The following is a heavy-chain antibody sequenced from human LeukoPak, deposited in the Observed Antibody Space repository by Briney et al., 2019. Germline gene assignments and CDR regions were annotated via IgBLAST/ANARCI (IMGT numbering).Heavy chain of an antibody. CDR1: GFTFSSYS. Sequence: GGSLRLSCAASGFTFSSYSMNWVRQAPGKGLEWVSSISSSSSYIYYADSVKGRFTISRDNAKNSLYLQMNSLRAEDTAVYYCARGPQWFGELLDYWGQGTLVTVSS. CDR2: ISSSSSYI. J-gene: IGHJ4*02. CDR3: ARGPQWFGELLDY. D-gene: IGHD3-10*01. V-gene: IGHV3-21*01.